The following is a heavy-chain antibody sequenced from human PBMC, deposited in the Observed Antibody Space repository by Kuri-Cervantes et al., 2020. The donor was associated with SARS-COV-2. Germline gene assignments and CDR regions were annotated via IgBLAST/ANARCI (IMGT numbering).Heavy chain of an antibody. CDR3: VLRYFQH. J-gene: IGHJ1*01. CDR2: ISYDGSNK. V-gene: IGHV3-30*03. CDR1: GFTFSSYG. Sequence: GGSLRLSCAASGFTFSSYGMHWVRQAPGKGLEWVAVISYDGSNKYYADSVRGRFTISRDNSKNTLYLQMNSLRAEDTAVYYCVLRYFQHWGQGTLVTVSS.